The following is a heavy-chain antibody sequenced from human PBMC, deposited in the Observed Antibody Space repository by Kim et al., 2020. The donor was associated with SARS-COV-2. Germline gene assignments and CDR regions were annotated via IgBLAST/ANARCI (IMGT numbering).Heavy chain of an antibody. CDR3: AKTTIAALFDY. CDR1: GFTISTSA. J-gene: IGHJ4*02. CDR2: ISGSGGST. Sequence: GGSLRLSCAVSGFTISTSAMSWVRQAPGKGLEWVSVISGSGGSTYYADSVKGRFTISRDNSKNTLYLQMNSLRAEDTAVYYCAKTTIAALFDYWGQGTLVTVSS. V-gene: IGHV3-23*01. D-gene: IGHD6-6*01.